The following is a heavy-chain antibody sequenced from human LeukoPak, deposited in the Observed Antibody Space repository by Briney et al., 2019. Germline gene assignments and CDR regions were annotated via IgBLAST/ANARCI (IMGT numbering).Heavy chain of an antibody. D-gene: IGHD2-15*01. Sequence: GASVKVSCKTSGYTFSDYYIHWIRQAPGQGLEWVGWINPNSGDTDYAQKFQGRVTVTRDTSISTAYMELRSLRSDDTAVYYCGRVSCGGNCYSLIGTFDIWGQGTMVTVSS. CDR3: GRVSCGGNCYSLIGTFDI. CDR2: INPNSGDT. V-gene: IGHV1-2*02. J-gene: IGHJ3*02. CDR1: GYTFSDYY.